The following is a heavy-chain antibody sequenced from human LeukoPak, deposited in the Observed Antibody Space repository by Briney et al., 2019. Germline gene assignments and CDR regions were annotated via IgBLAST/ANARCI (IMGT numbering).Heavy chain of an antibody. Sequence: SETLSLTCGVFGGSLFGYRWTWIRQPPGKGLEWIGEISHSGSTSYNPSLKSRVSMSVGTSDNQFSLNLNSVTAADTAMYYCARGRDFDLWGRGTLVTVSS. CDR3: ARGRDFDL. V-gene: IGHV4-34*01. J-gene: IGHJ2*01. CDR2: ISHSGST. CDR1: GGSLFGYR.